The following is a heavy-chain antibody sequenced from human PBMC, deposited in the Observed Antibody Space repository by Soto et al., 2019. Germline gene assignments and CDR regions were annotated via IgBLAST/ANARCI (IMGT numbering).Heavy chain of an antibody. CDR2: ISWNSGSI. V-gene: IGHV3-9*01. CDR3: AKGIAAAGILGSRFDT. J-gene: IGHJ5*02. D-gene: IGHD6-13*01. CDR1: GFTFDDYA. Sequence: GGSLRLSCAASGFTFDDYAMHWVRQAPGKGLEWVSGISWNSGSIGYADSVKGRFTISRDNAKNSLYLQMNSLRAEDTALYYCAKGIAAAGILGSRFDTWGQGTLVTVSS.